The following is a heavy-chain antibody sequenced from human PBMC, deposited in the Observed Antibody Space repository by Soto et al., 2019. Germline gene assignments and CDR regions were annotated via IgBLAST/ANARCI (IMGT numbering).Heavy chain of an antibody. CDR1: EFTFSSYS. D-gene: IGHD6-13*01. CDR3: ARGRTGSSSWNDAFDS. Sequence: EVQLVESGGGLVKPGGSLRLSCAASEFTFSSYSLNWVRQAPGKGREWVSAISTSSRYIYYADSGKGRFTISRDNATNSLYLQMNSLRAEDTAVYYCARGRTGSSSWNDAFDSWGQGTMVTVSS. J-gene: IGHJ3*02. V-gene: IGHV3-21*01. CDR2: ISTSSRYI.